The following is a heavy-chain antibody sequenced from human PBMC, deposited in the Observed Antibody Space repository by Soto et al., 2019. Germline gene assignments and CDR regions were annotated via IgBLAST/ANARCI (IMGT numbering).Heavy chain of an antibody. Sequence: SVKVSCKASGGTFSSYAISWVRQAPGQGLEWMGGIIPIFGTANYAQKFQGRVTITADESTSTAYMELSSLRSEDTAVYYCARNQGAGPMNYYYYYGMDVWGQGTTVTVSS. CDR3: ARNQGAGPMNYYYYYGMDV. CDR2: IIPIFGTA. V-gene: IGHV1-69*13. CDR1: GGTFSSYA. J-gene: IGHJ6*02.